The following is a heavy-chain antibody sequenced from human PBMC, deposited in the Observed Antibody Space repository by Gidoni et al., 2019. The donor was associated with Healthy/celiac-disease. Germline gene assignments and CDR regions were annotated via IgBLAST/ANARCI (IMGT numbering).Heavy chain of an antibody. D-gene: IGHD3-10*01. J-gene: IGHJ6*02. V-gene: IGHV3-33*01. Sequence: QVQLVESGGGVVQPGRSLRLSCAASGFTFSSYGMHWVRQAPGKGLEWVAVIWYDGSNKYYADSVKGRFTISRDNSKNTLYLQMNSLRAEDTAVYYCARGVDGDYDYGMDVWGQGTTVTVSS. CDR3: ARGVDGDYDYGMDV. CDR2: IWYDGSNK. CDR1: GFTFSSYG.